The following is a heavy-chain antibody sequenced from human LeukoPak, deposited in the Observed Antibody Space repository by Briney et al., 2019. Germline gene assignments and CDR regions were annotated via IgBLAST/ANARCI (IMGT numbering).Heavy chain of an antibody. Sequence: ASVKVSCKASGYTFTGCYMHWVRQAPGQGLEWMGWINPNSGGTNYAQKFQGRVTMTRDTSISTAYMELSRLRSDDTAVYYCARGPHIVLMVYAIYFDYWGQGTLVTVSS. D-gene: IGHD2-8*01. J-gene: IGHJ4*02. V-gene: IGHV1-2*02. CDR3: ARGPHIVLMVYAIYFDY. CDR1: GYTFTGCY. CDR2: INPNSGGT.